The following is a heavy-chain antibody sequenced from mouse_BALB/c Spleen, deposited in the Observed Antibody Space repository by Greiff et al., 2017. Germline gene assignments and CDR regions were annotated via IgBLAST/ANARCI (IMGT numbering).Heavy chain of an antibody. Sequence: VQVEESGPGLVAPSQSLSITCTVSGFSLTSYGVHWVRQPPGKGLEWMGVIWAGGSTNYNSALMSRLSISKDNSKSQVFLKMNSLQTDDTAMYYCAREEPLDYYGYWGQGTLVTVSA. CDR1: GFSLTSYG. J-gene: IGHJ3*01. CDR3: AREEPLDYYGY. CDR2: IWAGGST. D-gene: IGHD1-1*01. V-gene: IGHV2-9*02.